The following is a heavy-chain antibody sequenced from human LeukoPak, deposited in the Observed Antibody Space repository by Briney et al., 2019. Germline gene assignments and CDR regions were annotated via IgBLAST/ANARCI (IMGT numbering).Heavy chain of an antibody. CDR3: TRGKGDQGWY. Sequence: GGSLRLSCTVSGFTVSSNSMSWVRQAPGKGLEWVSFIYNSSRIHYSDSVKGRFTISRDNSKNTLYLQMNSLKTEDTAVYYCTRGKGDQGWYWGQGTLVTVSS. CDR2: IYNSSRI. D-gene: IGHD2-15*01. V-gene: IGHV3-53*01. CDR1: GFTVSSNS. J-gene: IGHJ4*02.